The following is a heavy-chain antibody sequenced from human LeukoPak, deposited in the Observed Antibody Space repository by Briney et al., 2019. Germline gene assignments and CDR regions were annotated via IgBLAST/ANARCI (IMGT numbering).Heavy chain of an antibody. CDR3: ARFTIFGVVTPTDYYYYGMDV. D-gene: IGHD3-3*01. J-gene: IGHJ6*02. CDR2: ISAYNGNT. V-gene: IGHV1-18*01. Sequence: ASVKVSCKASGYTFTSYGISWVRQAPGQGLECMGWISAYNGNTNYAQKLQGRVTMTTDTSTSTAYMELRSLRSDDTAVYYCARFTIFGVVTPTDYYYYGMDVWGQGTTVTVSS. CDR1: GYTFTSYG.